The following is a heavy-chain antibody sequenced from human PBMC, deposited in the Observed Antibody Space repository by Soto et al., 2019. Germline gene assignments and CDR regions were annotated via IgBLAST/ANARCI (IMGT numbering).Heavy chain of an antibody. J-gene: IGHJ3*02. CDR3: ARKGDIVVVPAALLENAFDI. Sequence: SQTLSLTCAISGDSVSSNSAAWNWIRQSPSRGLEWLGRTYYRSKWYNDYAVSVKSRITINPDTSKNQFSLQLNSVTPEDTAVYYCARKGDIVVVPAALLENAFDIWCPGPMVTVSS. D-gene: IGHD2-2*01. CDR2: TYYRSKWYN. V-gene: IGHV6-1*01. CDR1: GDSVSSNSAA.